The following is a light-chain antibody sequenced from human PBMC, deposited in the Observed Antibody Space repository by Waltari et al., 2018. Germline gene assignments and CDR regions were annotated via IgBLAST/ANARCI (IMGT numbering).Light chain of an antibody. J-gene: IGKJ5*01. CDR3: QQFNTWIS. Sequence: EIVMTQSPATLSVSPGESVTLSCRASESISRNLAWYQRKPGQAPRLLIYGASTRTTGIPARFCGSGSGTEFTLTISSLQSEDFAIYYCQQFNTWISFGQGTRLEIK. CDR1: ESISRN. CDR2: GAS. V-gene: IGKV3-15*01.